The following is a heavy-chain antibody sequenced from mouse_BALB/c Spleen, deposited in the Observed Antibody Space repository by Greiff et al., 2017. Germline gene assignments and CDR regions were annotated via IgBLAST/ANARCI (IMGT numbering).Heavy chain of an antibody. CDR2: IDPANGNT. Sequence: EVQGVESGAELVKPGASVKLSCTASGFNIKDTYMHWVKQRPEQGLEWIGRIDPANGNTKYDPKFQGKATITADTSSNTAYLQLSSLTSEDTAVYYCASGDYGPFAYWGQGTLVTVSA. CDR3: ASGDYGPFAY. CDR1: GFNIKDTY. J-gene: IGHJ3*01. D-gene: IGHD1-1*01. V-gene: IGHV14-3*02.